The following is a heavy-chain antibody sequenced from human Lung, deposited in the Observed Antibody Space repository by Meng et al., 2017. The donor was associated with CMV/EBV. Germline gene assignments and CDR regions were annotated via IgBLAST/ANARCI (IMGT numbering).Heavy chain of an antibody. CDR2: INPNSGGT. J-gene: IGHJ6*02. CDR3: STTDGITLGEGLLANNYYYGMDV. CDR1: GYTFTGSY. V-gene: IGHV1-2*02. Sequence: ASLKVFXKASGYTFTGSYMNGVRQAPGQRLVWMGWINPNSGGTNYAQKFQGRVTMTRDKSISTAYIELSRLRTDDTAVYYCSTTDGITLGEGLLANNYYYGMDVWGQGTTVTVSS. D-gene: IGHD3-10*01.